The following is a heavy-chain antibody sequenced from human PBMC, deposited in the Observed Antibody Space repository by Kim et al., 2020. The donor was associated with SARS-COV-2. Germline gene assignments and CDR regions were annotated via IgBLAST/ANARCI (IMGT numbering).Heavy chain of an antibody. CDR2: INHSGST. CDR1: GGSFSGYY. V-gene: IGHV4-34*01. Sequence: SETLSLTCAVYGGSFSGYYWSWIRQPPGKGLEWIGEINHSGSTNYNPSLKSRVTISVDTSKNQFSLKLSSVTAADTAVYYCARFFTRIPITMVRGVPINWFDPWGQGTLVTVSS. CDR3: ARFFTRIPITMVRGVPINWFDP. J-gene: IGHJ5*02. D-gene: IGHD3-10*01.